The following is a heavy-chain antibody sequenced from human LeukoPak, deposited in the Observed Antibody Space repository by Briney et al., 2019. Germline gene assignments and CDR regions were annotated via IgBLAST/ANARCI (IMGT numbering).Heavy chain of an antibody. CDR3: ARGRRRLGFGYSSSWLFDY. CDR1: GFTFSSYV. V-gene: IGHV3-30*04. CDR2: ISYDGSNK. Sequence: GGSLRLSCAASGFTFSSYVMHWVRQAPGKGLEWVAVISYDGSNKYYADSVRGRFTISRDNSKNTLYLQMNSLRAEDTAVYYCARGRRRLGFGYSSSWLFDYWGQGTLVTVSS. D-gene: IGHD6-13*01. J-gene: IGHJ4*02.